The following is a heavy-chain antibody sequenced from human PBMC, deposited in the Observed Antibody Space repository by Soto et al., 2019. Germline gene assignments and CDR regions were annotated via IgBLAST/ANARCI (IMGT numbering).Heavy chain of an antibody. V-gene: IGHV5-10-1*01. Sequence: XDSLKVSWNRSGNRFAGYWITLVLQKPGKGLEWMGRIDPSDSQTYYSPSFRGHVTISVTKSITTVFLQWSSLRASDTAMYYCARKIYDYDTGPNFQYYFDSWGQGTPVTVSS. CDR1: GNRFAGYW. D-gene: IGHD3-22*01. CDR3: ARKIYDYDTGPNFQYYFDS. J-gene: IGHJ4*02. CDR2: IDPSDSQT.